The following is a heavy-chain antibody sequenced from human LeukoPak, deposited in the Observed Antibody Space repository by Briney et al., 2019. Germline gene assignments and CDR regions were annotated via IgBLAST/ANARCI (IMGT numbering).Heavy chain of an antibody. D-gene: IGHD3-22*01. V-gene: IGHV3-13*01. CDR3: ARGRGVNEYYYDSSGYLDAYYFDY. CDR2: IGTAGDT. CDR1: GFTFSSYD. J-gene: IGHJ4*02. Sequence: PGGSLRLSCAASGFTFSSYDMHWVRQATGKGPEWVSAIGTAGDTYYPGSVKGRFTISRENAKNSLYLQMNSLRAGDTAVYYCARGRGVNEYYYDSSGYLDAYYFDYWGQGTLVTVSS.